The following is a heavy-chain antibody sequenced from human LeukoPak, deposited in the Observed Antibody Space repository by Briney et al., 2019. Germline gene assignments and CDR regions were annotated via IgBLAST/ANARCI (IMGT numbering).Heavy chain of an antibody. CDR1: GFTFSSYS. CDR3: ARDPPFIIGTTFFDY. D-gene: IGHD1-20*01. J-gene: IGHJ4*02. V-gene: IGHV3-21*01. Sequence: GGSLRLSCAASGFTFSSYSMNWVRQAPGKGLEWVSSISTSSTYIYYADSVKGRFTISRDNAKNSLYLQTNSLRAEDTAVYYCARDPPFIIGTTFFDYWGQGTLVTVSS. CDR2: ISTSSTYI.